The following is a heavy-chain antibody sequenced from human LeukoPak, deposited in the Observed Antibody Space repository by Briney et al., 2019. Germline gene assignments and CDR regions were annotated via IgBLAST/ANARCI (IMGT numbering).Heavy chain of an antibody. J-gene: IGHJ3*02. CDR2: INPNSGGT. Sequence: ASVKVSCKVSGYTLTELSMHWVRQAPGKGLEWMGWINPNSGGTNYALKFQGRVTMTRDTSISTAYMELSRLRSDNTAVYYCARDRAFWWELLLLDAFDIWGQGTMVTVSS. V-gene: IGHV1-2*02. CDR1: GYTLTELS. CDR3: ARDRAFWWELLLLDAFDI. D-gene: IGHD1-26*01.